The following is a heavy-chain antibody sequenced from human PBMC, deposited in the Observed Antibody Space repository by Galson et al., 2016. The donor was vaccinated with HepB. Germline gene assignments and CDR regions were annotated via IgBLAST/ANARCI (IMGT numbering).Heavy chain of an antibody. D-gene: IGHD3-22*01. CDR1: GFTFRSHA. CDR3: ARDPASFYYDSRFHPHDY. CDR2: ITAGSTST. J-gene: IGHJ4*02. V-gene: IGHV3-23*01. Sequence: SLRLSCAASGFTFRSHAMGWVRQAPGRGLEWVSSITAGSTSTFYADSVKGRFTMSSDKSKNTLYLQMNSLRAEDTAIYYCARDPASFYYDSRFHPHDYWGQGTLVTVSS.